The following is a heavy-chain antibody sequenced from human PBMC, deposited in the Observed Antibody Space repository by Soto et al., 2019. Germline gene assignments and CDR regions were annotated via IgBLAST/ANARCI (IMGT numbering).Heavy chain of an antibody. V-gene: IGHV4-59*01. CDR2: ISSSGNT. CDR1: DGSISNFY. CDR3: ARAPMVLTRSYFDS. Sequence: PSETLSLTCTVSDGSISNFYWSWIRQPPGKGLEWIGYISSSGNTNYNPSLKSRVSISVDTSKNQFSLNLTSVTAADTGVYYCARAPMVLTRSYFDSWGREPRSPSPQ. J-gene: IGHJ4*02. D-gene: IGHD3-22*01.